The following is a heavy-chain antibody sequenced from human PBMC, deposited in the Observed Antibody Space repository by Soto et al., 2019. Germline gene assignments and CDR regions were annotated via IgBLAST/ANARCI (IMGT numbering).Heavy chain of an antibody. CDR2: IIGGGGST. CDR3: VKESRGVAPTVTGY. CDR1: GFTFSSYA. D-gene: IGHD1-1*01. J-gene: IGHJ4*02. V-gene: IGHV3-23*01. Sequence: EVQLLESGGGLVQPGGSLRLSCAAPGFTFSSYAMSWVRQAPGKGLEWVSAIIGGGGSTYYADSVQGRFTISRDNAKNTLHLQMNSLRADDTAVYYCVKESRGVAPTVTGYWGQGALVTVSS.